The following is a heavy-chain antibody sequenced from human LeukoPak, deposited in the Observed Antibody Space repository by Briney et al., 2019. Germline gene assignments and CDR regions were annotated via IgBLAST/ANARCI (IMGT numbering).Heavy chain of an antibody. D-gene: IGHD3-3*01. CDR2: MYPGDSDT. CDR3: ARRGVLDGLDV. CDR1: GYTFSNHW. J-gene: IGHJ6*02. Sequence: GESLKISCRGFGYTFSNHWIAWLRQMPGKGLEWMGIMYPGDSDTRYSPSFQGQVTFSVDKSIATAYLEWSSLKASDTALYYCARRGVLDGLDVWGQGTTVTVSS. V-gene: IGHV5-51*01.